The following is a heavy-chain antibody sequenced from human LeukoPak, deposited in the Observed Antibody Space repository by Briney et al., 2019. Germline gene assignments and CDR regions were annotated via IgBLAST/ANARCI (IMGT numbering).Heavy chain of an antibody. D-gene: IGHD3-3*02. J-gene: IGHJ2*01. CDR3: AKDIPALGYLDP. CDR2: ISSSGHST. Sequence: GGSLRLSCAASGFTFSSYNMNWVRQAPGKGLEWVSSISSSGHSTYYADSVKGRFTISRDNSKLFLYLELTSLRTDDTAMYYCAKDIPALGYLDPWGRGTLVTVSS. CDR1: GFTFSSYN. V-gene: IGHV3-23*01.